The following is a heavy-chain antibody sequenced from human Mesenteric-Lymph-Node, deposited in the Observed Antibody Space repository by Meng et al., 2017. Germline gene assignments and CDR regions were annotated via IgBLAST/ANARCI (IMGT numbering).Heavy chain of an antibody. J-gene: IGHJ4*02. CDR1: GASVDSGSYH. D-gene: IGHD3-16*01. V-gene: IGHV4-31*01. CDR2: TYNGWST. CDR3: ARGIMAVGIGNYFDY. Sequence: QVRIQQWGAGLLKPSETLSLTCTVSGASVDSGSYHWSWVRQPPGKGLECIGYTYNGWSTYYNPSLKSPVIISVDTSKNQFSLKLSSVTAADTAVYYCARGIMAVGIGNYFDYWGQGTLVTVSS.